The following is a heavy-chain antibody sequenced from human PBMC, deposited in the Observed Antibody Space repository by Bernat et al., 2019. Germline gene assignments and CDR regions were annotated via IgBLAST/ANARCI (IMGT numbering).Heavy chain of an antibody. J-gene: IGHJ6*02. CDR3: AREGNDILTEWGMDV. CDR2: IWYDGSNQ. CDR1: GFTFNSHG. V-gene: IGHV3-33*01. Sequence: QVQLVESGGGVVQPGRSLRLSCAASGFTFNSHGMHWVRQTPGKGLEWVAVIWYDGSNQYYADSVKGRFTISRDNSKNTVNLQMNSLRAEDTAVYYCAREGNDILTEWGMDVWGQGTTVTVSS. D-gene: IGHD3-9*01.